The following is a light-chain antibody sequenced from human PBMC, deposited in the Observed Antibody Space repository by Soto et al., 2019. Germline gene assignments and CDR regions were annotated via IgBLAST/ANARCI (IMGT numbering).Light chain of an antibody. Sequence: DIPMTQSPSTLSASVGDIVTITCRASQSINNWLAWYQQRPGKAPKLMIYHASSLQSGVPSRFSGGGFGTEFTLTISSLQPDDFATYYCQQYNSYPLTLGGGTKVDI. V-gene: IGKV1-5*01. CDR1: QSINNW. CDR2: HAS. CDR3: QQYNSYPLT. J-gene: IGKJ4*01.